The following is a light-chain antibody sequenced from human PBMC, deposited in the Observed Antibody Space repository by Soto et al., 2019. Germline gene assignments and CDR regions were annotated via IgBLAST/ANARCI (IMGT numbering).Light chain of an antibody. V-gene: IGLV2-14*01. CDR3: SSYTGSITNTVV. CDR2: EVS. CDR1: SSDVGGYNY. Sequence: QSALTQAACVSGTPEQSITISCTATSSDVGGYNYVSWFQQHPGNAPKLMIFEVSNRPSGIPNRFSGSKSGNTASLTISGLQAEDEADYYCSSYTGSITNTVVFGGGTQLTVL. J-gene: IGLJ2*01.